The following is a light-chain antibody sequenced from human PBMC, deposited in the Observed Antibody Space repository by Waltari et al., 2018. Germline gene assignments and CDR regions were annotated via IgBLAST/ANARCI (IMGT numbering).Light chain of an antibody. CDR2: GKN. CDR1: RLRSYY. Sequence: SSELTQDPAVSVALGQTVRITCQGDRLRSYYASWYQPKPGKAPVLVIYGKNNRPSGIPDRFSGTSSGNTAALTITGAQAEDEADYYCNARDSSGNHRVVFGGGTKLTVL. CDR3: NARDSSGNHRVV. V-gene: IGLV3-19*01. J-gene: IGLJ2*01.